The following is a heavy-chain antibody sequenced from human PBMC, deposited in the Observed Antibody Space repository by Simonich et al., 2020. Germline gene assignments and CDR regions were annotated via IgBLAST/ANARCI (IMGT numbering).Heavy chain of an antibody. D-gene: IGHD3-16*01. CDR3: ARPLGIVWAFDI. V-gene: IGHV4-34*01. CDR2: INHSESN. J-gene: IGHJ3*02. CDR1: GGSFSGYY. Sequence: QVQLQQWGAGLLKPSETLSLTCAVYGGSFSGYYWSWIRQPPGKGLEWIGEINHSESNNYNPSLKSRVTISVDTSKNQFSLKLSSVTAADTAVYYCARPLGIVWAFDIWGQGTMVTVSS.